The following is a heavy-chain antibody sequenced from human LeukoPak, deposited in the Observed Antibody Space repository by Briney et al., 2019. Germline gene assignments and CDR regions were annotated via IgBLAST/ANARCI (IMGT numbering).Heavy chain of an antibody. Sequence: ASVKVSCKASGYTFTSYYMHWVRQAPGQGLEWMGIINPSGGSTSYAQKFQGRVTMTRDTSTSTVYMELSSLRSEDTAVYYCARDMGYYGSGSYQSLDYFDHWGQGTLVTVSS. J-gene: IGHJ4*02. CDR3: ARDMGYYGSGSYQSLDYFDH. CDR1: GYTFTSYY. CDR2: INPSGGST. V-gene: IGHV1-46*01. D-gene: IGHD3-10*01.